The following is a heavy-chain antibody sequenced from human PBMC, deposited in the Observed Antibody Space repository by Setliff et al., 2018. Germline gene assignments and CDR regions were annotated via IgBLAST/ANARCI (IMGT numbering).Heavy chain of an antibody. Sequence: PGESLKISCAASGFTFSSYEMNWVRQAPGKGLEWVSYISSSGSTIYYADSVKGRFTISRDNAKNSLYLQMNSLRAEDTAVYYCARLYQEPLGLSTYYYYYGMDVWGQGTTVTVSS. CDR3: ARLYQEPLGLSTYYYYYGMDV. CDR2: ISSSGSTI. D-gene: IGHD3-16*02. J-gene: IGHJ6*02. CDR1: GFTFSSYE. V-gene: IGHV3-48*03.